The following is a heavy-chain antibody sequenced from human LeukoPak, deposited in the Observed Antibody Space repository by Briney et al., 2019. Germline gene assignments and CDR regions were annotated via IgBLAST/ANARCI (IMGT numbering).Heavy chain of an antibody. D-gene: IGHD6-19*01. J-gene: IGHJ4*02. CDR2: ISYDGSNK. V-gene: IGHV3-30*18. CDR1: GFTFSSYG. Sequence: PGGSLRLSCAASGFTFSSYGMHWVRQAPGKGLEWVAVISYDGSNKYYADSVKGRFTISRDNSKNTLYLQMNSLRAEDTAVYYCAKDLPFQQWLTTDYWGQGTLVTVSS. CDR3: AKDLPFQQWLTTDY.